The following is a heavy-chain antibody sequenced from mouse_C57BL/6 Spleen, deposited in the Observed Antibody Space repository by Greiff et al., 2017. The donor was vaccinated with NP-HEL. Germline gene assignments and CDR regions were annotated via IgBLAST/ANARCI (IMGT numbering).Heavy chain of an antibody. CDR2: IHPNSGST. V-gene: IGHV1-64*01. Sequence: QVQLQQPGAELVKPGASVKLSCNASGYTFTSYWMHWVKQRPGQGLEWIGMIHPNSGSTNYNEKFKSKATLTVDKSSSTAYMQLSSLTSEDSAVYYCARENYGSSYGFAYWGQGTLVTVSA. CDR3: ARENYGSSYGFAY. D-gene: IGHD1-1*01. CDR1: GYTFTSYW. J-gene: IGHJ3*01.